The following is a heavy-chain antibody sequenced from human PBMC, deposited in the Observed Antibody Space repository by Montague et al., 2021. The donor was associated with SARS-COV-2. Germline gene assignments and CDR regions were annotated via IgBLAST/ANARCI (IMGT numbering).Heavy chain of an antibody. CDR2: INHSGST. J-gene: IGHJ6*02. CDR3: ACGEITTRGLIYYYGMDV. V-gene: IGHV4-34*01. D-gene: IGHD4-11*01. CDR1: GGSFSGYY. Sequence: SETLSLTCAVYGGSFSGYYWTWIRQSPRKGLEWIGEINHSGSTNYNPSLKSRVTISVDTSKNQFSLKLSSVTAAGTAVYYCACGEITTRGLIYYYGMDVRGQGTTVTVSS.